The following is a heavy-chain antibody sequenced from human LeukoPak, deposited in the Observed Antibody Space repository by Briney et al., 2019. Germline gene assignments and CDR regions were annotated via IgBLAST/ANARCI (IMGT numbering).Heavy chain of an antibody. CDR1: GYTFINYY. CDR3: ARRPLYSSSWINY. CDR2: INPSGGGT. Sequence: ASVKVSCKASGYTFINYYMHWVRQAPGQGLEWMGIINPSGGGTSYAQKFQGRVTISVDTSKNQFSLKLSSVTAADTAVYYCARRPLYSSSWINYWGQGTLVTVSS. V-gene: IGHV1-46*01. J-gene: IGHJ4*02. D-gene: IGHD6-13*01.